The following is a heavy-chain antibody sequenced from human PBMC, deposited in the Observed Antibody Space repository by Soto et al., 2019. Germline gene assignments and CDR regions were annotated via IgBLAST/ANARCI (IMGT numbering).Heavy chain of an antibody. CDR3: AHRVLRTVFGLVTTTAIYFDF. V-gene: IGHV2-5*02. CDR2: IYWDDDK. J-gene: IGHJ4*02. Sequence: QITLNESGPTLVKPTQTLTLTCTFSGFSLTTSGVGVGWIRQSPGKAPEWLALIYWDDDKRYSPSLKSRLTITKHTSKHQVVLTMAHLDPADTATYYCAHRVLRTVFGLVTTTAIYFDFWGQGTPVAVSS. CDR1: GFSLTTSGVG. D-gene: IGHD3-3*01.